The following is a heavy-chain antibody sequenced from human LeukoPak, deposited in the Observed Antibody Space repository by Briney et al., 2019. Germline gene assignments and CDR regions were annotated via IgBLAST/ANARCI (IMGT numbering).Heavy chain of an antibody. CDR2: IYYSGST. CDR3: ARDLLTMVRGVMVGWFDP. D-gene: IGHD3-10*01. J-gene: IGHJ5*02. V-gene: IGHV4-61*01. CDR1: GGSVSSGSYY. Sequence: SETLSLTCTVSGGSVSSGSYYWSWIRQPPGKGLEWIGYIYYSGSTNYNPSLKSRVTISVDTSKNQFSLRLSSVTAADTAVYYCARDLLTMVRGVMVGWFDPWGQGTLVTVSS.